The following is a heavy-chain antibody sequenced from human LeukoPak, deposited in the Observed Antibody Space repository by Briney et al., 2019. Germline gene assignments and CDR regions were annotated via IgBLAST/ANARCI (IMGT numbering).Heavy chain of an antibody. D-gene: IGHD3-10*01. J-gene: IGHJ4*02. Sequence: GGSLRLSCAASGFTFTTYWMSWVRQAPGKGLEWVANIKQDGSEKYYVDSVKGRFTISRDNAKNSLYLQMNSLRAEDTAVYYCTREVSYYYGSGSYRNLYYFDYWGQGTLVTVSS. CDR2: IKQDGSEK. CDR1: GFTFTTYW. V-gene: IGHV3-7*03. CDR3: TREVSYYYGSGSYRNLYYFDY.